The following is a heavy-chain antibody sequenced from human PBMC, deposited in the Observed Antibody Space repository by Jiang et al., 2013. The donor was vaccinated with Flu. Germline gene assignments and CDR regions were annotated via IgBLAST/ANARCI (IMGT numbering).Heavy chain of an antibody. CDR3: ARGRVGSVFFAVFDV. D-gene: IGHD1-26*01. Sequence: LLKPSETLSLTCAVYGTSFTAHYWTWIRQPPGKGLEWIGDIHHSGRTTYKPSLESRVNISIDKSQRQVSLRLDSVTDADTGVYYCARGRVGSVFFAVFDVWAQGTLVTVSS. J-gene: IGHJ4*02. CDR2: IHHSGRT. CDR1: GTSFTAHY. V-gene: IGHV4-34*01.